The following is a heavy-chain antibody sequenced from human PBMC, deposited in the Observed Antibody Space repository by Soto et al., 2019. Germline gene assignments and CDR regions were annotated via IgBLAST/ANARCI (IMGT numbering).Heavy chain of an antibody. CDR3: ARGGGYSYGYNWFDP. V-gene: IGHV5-51*01. Sequence: VESLQISCKGSGYSFTSYWIGWVRQLPGKGLEWMGIIYPGDSDTRYSPSFQGQVTISADKSISTAYLQWSSLKASDTAMYYCARGGGYSYGYNWFDPWGQGTLVTVSS. J-gene: IGHJ5*02. D-gene: IGHD5-18*01. CDR1: GYSFTSYW. CDR2: IYPGDSDT.